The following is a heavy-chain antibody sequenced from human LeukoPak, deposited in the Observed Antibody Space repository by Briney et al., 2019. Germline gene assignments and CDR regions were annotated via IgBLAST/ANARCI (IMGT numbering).Heavy chain of an antibody. J-gene: IGHJ4*02. CDR3: ARENTAVPGGDC. D-gene: IGHD5-18*01. CDR2: IKQDGSEK. Sequence: TGGSLRLSCAASGFTFSNYAMHWVRQAPGKGLEWVANIKQDGSEKYYVDSVKGRFTISRDNAKNSVYLQMNSLRAEDTAVYYCARENTAVPGGDCWGQGTLVTVPS. CDR1: GFTFSNYA. V-gene: IGHV3-7*01.